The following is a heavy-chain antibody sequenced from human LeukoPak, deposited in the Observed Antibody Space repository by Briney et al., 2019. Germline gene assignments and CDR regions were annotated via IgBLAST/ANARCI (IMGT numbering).Heavy chain of an antibody. CDR3: TRAKYYYDSTTFDY. V-gene: IGHV3-49*04. J-gene: IGHJ4*02. D-gene: IGHD3-22*01. CDR1: GFTFGDYA. Sequence: GGSLRLSCTASGFTFGDYAMSWVRQAPGKGLECVGFIRSKAYGGTTEYAASVKGRFTISRDDSKSIAYLQMNSLKTEDTAVYYCTRAKYYYDSTTFDYWGQGTLVTVSS. CDR2: IRSKAYGGTT.